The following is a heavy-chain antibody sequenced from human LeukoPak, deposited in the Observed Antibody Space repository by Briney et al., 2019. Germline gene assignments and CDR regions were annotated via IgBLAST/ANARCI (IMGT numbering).Heavy chain of an antibody. J-gene: IGHJ4*02. V-gene: IGHV3-48*03. D-gene: IGHD4-11*01. CDR1: GFPFDDCG. Sequence: GGSLRLSCAASGFPFDDCGMSWVRQAPGKGLEWISYITGSGDTIYYADSVKGRFTISRDNAKNSLFLQMNSLTADDTAVYYCARERTTIVSGTTIGAYWGQGTLVTVSS. CDR3: ARERTTIVSGTTIGAY. CDR2: ITGSGDTI.